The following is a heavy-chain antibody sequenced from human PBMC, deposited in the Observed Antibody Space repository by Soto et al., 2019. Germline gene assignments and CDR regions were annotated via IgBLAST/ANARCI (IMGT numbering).Heavy chain of an antibody. CDR1: GYTFTAYF. CDR2: INPRGGSI. V-gene: IGHV1-46*01. J-gene: IGHJ4*02. Sequence: GASVKVSCKASGYTFTAYFMHWVRQAPGQGLEWMGIINPRGGSINYAQRFQGRIAMTWDTSTSTVYMELSRLRSDDTAVYYCARAPYSSSSFFFYFWGQGTPVTVSS. CDR3: ARAPYSSSSFFFYF. D-gene: IGHD6-6*01.